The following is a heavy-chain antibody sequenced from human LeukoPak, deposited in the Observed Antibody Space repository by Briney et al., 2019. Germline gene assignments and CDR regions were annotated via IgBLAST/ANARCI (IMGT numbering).Heavy chain of an antibody. CDR3: ARAKVYYYDRSGYSDAFDI. D-gene: IGHD3-22*01. V-gene: IGHV3-7*03. CDR2: IKQDGSEK. Sequence: GGSLRLSCAASGFTFSSYWMSWVRQAPGKGLEWVANIKQDGSEKYYVDSVKGRFTISRDNAKNSLYLQMNSLRAEDTALYHCARAKVYYYDRSGYSDAFDIWGQGTMVTVSS. J-gene: IGHJ3*02. CDR1: GFTFSSYW.